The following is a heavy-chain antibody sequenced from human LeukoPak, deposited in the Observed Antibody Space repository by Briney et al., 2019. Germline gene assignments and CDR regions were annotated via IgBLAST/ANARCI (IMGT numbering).Heavy chain of an antibody. CDR1: GFTFSSYA. J-gene: IGHJ4*02. D-gene: IGHD3-22*01. CDR3: AKDYYYDSSGYYYFDS. V-gene: IGHV3-23*01. CDR2: ISGSGGST. Sequence: PGGSLRLSCAASGFTFSSYAMRWVRQAPGKGLEWVSAISGSGGSTYYADSVKGRFTISRDNSKNTLYLQMNSLRAEDTAVYYCAKDYYYDSSGYYYFDSWGQGTLVTVSS.